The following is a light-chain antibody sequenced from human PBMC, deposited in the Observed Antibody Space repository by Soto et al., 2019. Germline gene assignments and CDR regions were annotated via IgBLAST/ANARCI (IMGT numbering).Light chain of an antibody. Sequence: DIQMTQFPSSLSASVGDRVTITCRASQSVNTYLNWYQQRPGKAPNLLIFAASSLQRGVPSRFSGSGSGTDFTLTTSTLQPEDLATCYCQQSYSIPLTFGGGTRLEIK. J-gene: IGKJ4*01. V-gene: IGKV1-39*01. CDR1: QSVNTY. CDR3: QQSYSIPLT. CDR2: AAS.